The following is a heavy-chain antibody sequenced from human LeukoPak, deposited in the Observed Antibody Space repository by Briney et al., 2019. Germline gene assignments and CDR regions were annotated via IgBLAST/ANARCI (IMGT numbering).Heavy chain of an antibody. J-gene: IGHJ5*02. V-gene: IGHV1-46*01. CDR2: INPSGGST. CDR3: ARDCATLEGYDFWSGYYTSNWFDP. D-gene: IGHD3-3*01. CDR1: GYTFTSYY. Sequence: ASVKVSCKASGYTFTSYYMHWVRQAPGQGLEWMGIINPSGGSTSYAQKFQGRVTMTRDTSTSTVYMELSSLRSEDTAVYYYARDCATLEGYDFWSGYYTSNWFDPWGQGTLVTVSS.